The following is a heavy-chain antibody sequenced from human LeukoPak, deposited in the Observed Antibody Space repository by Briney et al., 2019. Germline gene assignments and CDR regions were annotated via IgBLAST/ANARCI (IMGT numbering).Heavy chain of an antibody. CDR1: GFTFSIYG. D-gene: IGHD5-12*01. J-gene: IGHJ6*02. Sequence: PGRSLRLSCAASGFTFSIYGMDWVRQAPGKGLEYVSAISRNGGSTFYANSVKGRFTISRDNSKNTLYLQMGSLRAEDTAVYYCARGGRGHDFSPNYYYGLDVWGQGTTVTVSS. CDR3: ARGGRGHDFSPNYYYGLDV. V-gene: IGHV3-64*01. CDR2: ISRNGGST.